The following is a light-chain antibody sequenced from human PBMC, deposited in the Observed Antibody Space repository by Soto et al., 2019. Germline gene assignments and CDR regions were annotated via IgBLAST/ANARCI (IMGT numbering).Light chain of an antibody. Sequence: QSVLTQPASVSGSPGQSITISCTGTSSDVGGYNYVSWYQQHPGKAPKVMIYEVSNRPSGVSNRFSGSKSGNTASLTISGLQVEDEGDYYCSSFTSSETRVFGTGTKLTVL. CDR1: SSDVGGYNY. CDR3: SSFTSSETRV. V-gene: IGLV2-14*01. J-gene: IGLJ1*01. CDR2: EVS.